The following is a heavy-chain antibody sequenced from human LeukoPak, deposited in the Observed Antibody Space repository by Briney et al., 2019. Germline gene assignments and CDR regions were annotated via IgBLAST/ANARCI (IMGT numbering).Heavy chain of an antibody. J-gene: IGHJ4*02. D-gene: IGHD5-24*01. CDR2: IKRDGSDK. Sequence: GGSLRLSCAASGFTFSSYWMSWVRQAPGKGLEWVANIKRDGSDKYYVDSVKGRFTISKDNAKNSLYLQMNSLRAEDTAVYYCARDMGWLQFDYWGQGTLVTVTS. CDR3: ARDMGWLQFDY. V-gene: IGHV3-7*01. CDR1: GFTFSSYW.